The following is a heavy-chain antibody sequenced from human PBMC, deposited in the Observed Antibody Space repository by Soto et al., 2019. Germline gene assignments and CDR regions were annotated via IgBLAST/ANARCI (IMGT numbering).Heavy chain of an antibody. D-gene: IGHD2-2*01. V-gene: IGHV1-2*04. CDR2: INPNSGGT. CDR1: GYTFTGYY. J-gene: IGHJ6*02. CDR3: ARDVLYCSSTSCSYYYYYGMDV. Sequence: ASVKVSCKASGYTFTGYYMHWVRQAPGQGLEWMGWINPNSGGTNYAQKFQGWVTMTRDTSISTAYMELSSLRAEDTAVYYCARDVLYCSSTSCSYYYYYGMDVWGQGTTVTVSS.